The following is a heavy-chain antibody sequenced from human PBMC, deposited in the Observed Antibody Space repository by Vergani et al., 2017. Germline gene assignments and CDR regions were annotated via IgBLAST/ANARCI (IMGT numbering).Heavy chain of an antibody. Sequence: QVQLQQWGGGLLKPSETLSLTCVVNGGSFTSYHWTWIRQSPGEGLEWVGDIDHTGRPDYNPSLKRHPTMSVDKSRNKFSLTLNSVTATDTAIYFCARVNTETNGHLYYYYYMDVWGQGTAVTVS. CDR2: IDHTGRP. V-gene: IGHV4-34*01. CDR3: ARVNTETNGHLYYYYYMDV. D-gene: IGHD4-11*01. J-gene: IGHJ6*03. CDR1: GGSFTSYH.